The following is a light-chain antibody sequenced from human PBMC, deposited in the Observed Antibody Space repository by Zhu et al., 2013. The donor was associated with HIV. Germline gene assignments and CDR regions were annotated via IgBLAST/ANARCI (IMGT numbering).Light chain of an antibody. Sequence: DIVMTQTPPSLPVNPGEPASISCRSSQSLLHSDGNTYLNWFHQRPGQSPRRLIYKISDRDSGVPDRFSGSGSGTDFTLKISRVEAEDVGVYYCMQGTHWPYTFGQGTKVEI. V-gene: IGKV2-30*02. J-gene: IGKJ2*01. CDR3: MQGTHWPYT. CDR1: QSLLHSDGNTY. CDR2: KIS.